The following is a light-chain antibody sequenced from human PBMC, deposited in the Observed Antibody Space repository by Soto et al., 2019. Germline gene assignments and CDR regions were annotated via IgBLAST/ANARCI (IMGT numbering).Light chain of an antibody. Sequence: QSALTQPPSVSGAPGQRVTISCTGSSPNIGANYDVHWYQQLPGTAPKLLIYGNSNRPSGVPDRFSGSKSGTSASLSITGLQAEDEADYYCQSYDSTLSGSNVVFGGGTKLTVL. CDR3: QSYDSTLSGSNVV. V-gene: IGLV1-40*01. CDR1: SPNIGANYD. J-gene: IGLJ2*01. CDR2: GNS.